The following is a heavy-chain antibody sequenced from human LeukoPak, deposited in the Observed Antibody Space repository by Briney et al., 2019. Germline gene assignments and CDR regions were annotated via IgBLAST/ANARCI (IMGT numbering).Heavy chain of an antibody. Sequence: PSETLSLTCAVYGGSFSGYYWSWIRQPPGKGLEWIGEINHSGSTNYNPSLKSRVTISVDTSKNQFSLKLSSVTAADTAVYYCARGAGGTMVRGVISSADWFDPWGQGTLVTVSS. V-gene: IGHV4-34*01. J-gene: IGHJ5*02. CDR3: ARGAGGTMVRGVISSADWFDP. CDR2: INHSGST. D-gene: IGHD3-10*01. CDR1: GGSFSGYY.